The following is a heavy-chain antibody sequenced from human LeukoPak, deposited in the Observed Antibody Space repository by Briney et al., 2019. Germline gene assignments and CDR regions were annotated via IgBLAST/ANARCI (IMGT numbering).Heavy chain of an antibody. D-gene: IGHD3-3*01. CDR1: GFTFSGSA. V-gene: IGHV3-73*01. Sequence: PGGSLRLSCAASGFTFSGSAMHWVRQASGKGLEWVGRIRSKANSYATAYAASVKGRFTISRDNSKNTLYLQMNSLRAEDTAVYYCAKDKGRAVTAAFVIWGQGTMVTVSS. CDR2: IRSKANSYAT. J-gene: IGHJ3*02. CDR3: AKDKGRAVTAAFVI.